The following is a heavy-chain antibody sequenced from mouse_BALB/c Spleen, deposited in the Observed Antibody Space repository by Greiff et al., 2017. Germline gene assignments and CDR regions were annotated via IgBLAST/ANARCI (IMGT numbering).Heavy chain of an antibody. CDR3: ARLLRLRYYAMDY. Sequence: VQLQQPGAELVKPGASVKLSCKASGYTFTSYWMHWVKQRPGQGLEWIGEIDPSDSYTNYNQKFKGKATLTVDKSSSTAYMQLSSLTSEDSAVYYCARLLRLRYYAMDYWGQGTSVTVSS. CDR1: GYTFTSYW. CDR2: IDPSDSYT. J-gene: IGHJ4*01. V-gene: IGHV1-69*02. D-gene: IGHD1-2*01.